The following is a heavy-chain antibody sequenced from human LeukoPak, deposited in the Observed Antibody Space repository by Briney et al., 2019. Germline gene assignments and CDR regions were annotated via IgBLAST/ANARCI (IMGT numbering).Heavy chain of an antibody. CDR2: IYISGST. CDR3: AREEPDYYYYMDV. V-gene: IGHV4-61*02. Sequence: SQTLSLTCTVSSGSISSDYYWSWIRQSAGKGLEWIGRIYISGSTNYNPSLKSRVTISVDTSKNQFSLKLSSVTAADTAVYYCAREEPDYYYYMDVWGEGTTVTVSS. D-gene: IGHD1-14*01. J-gene: IGHJ6*03. CDR1: SGSISSDYY.